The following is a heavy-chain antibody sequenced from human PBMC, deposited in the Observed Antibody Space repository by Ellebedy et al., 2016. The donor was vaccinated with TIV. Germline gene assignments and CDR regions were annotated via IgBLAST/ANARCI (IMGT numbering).Heavy chain of an antibody. CDR3: ARGKSGTYIHHAFDY. Sequence: PGESLKISCAASGFTFSNFAMSWVRQAPGQGLEWVSGFGVSGDSTYYADSVQGRFSISRDNSRNTLYLQMNSLRAEDTAIYYCARGKSGTYIHHAFDYWGQGTLVTVSS. J-gene: IGHJ4*02. D-gene: IGHD1-14*01. CDR2: FGVSGDST. CDR1: GFTFSNFA. V-gene: IGHV3-23*01.